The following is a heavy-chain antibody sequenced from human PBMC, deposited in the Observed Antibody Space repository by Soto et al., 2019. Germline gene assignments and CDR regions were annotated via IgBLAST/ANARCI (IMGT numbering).Heavy chain of an antibody. J-gene: IGHJ6*02. CDR1: GYTFTSYG. CDR3: ARGGAVADYYYYGMDV. CDR2: ISAYNGNT. V-gene: IGHV1-18*04. Sequence: ASVKVSCKASGYTFTSYGISWVRQAPGQGLEWMGWISAYNGNTNYAQKLQGRVTMTTDTSTSTAYMELRSLRSDGTAVYYCARGGAVADYYYYGMDVWGQGTTVTVSS. D-gene: IGHD6-19*01.